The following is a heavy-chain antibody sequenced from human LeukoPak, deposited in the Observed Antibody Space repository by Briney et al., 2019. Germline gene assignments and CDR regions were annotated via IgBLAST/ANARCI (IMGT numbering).Heavy chain of an antibody. CDR3: ARLVCSTIPCYGKFYFDS. Sequence: GGSLRLSCAASGFTFSSYWMSWVRQAPGKGLEWVANIKQDGSEKYYVDSVKGRFTISRDNAKNSVYLQMNSLRAEDTAVYYCARLVCSTIPCYGKFYFDSWGQGTLVPVSS. CDR1: GFTFSSYW. D-gene: IGHD2-2*01. J-gene: IGHJ4*02. CDR2: IKQDGSEK. V-gene: IGHV3-7*01.